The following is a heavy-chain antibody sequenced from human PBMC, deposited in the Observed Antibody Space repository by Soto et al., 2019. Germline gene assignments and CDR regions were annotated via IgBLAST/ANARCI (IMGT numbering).Heavy chain of an antibody. D-gene: IGHD3-10*01. Sequence: SATLSLTCTVSGVSISSPHHNWSWIRQPPGKGLEWIGYIYYSGSTYYNPSLKSRVTISVDTSKNQFSLKLSSVTAADTAVYYCARDYYSRAYYYGMDVWGQGTTVTVSS. CDR1: GVSISSPHHN. CDR3: ARDYYSRAYYYGMDV. J-gene: IGHJ6*02. V-gene: IGHV4-30-4*01. CDR2: IYYSGST.